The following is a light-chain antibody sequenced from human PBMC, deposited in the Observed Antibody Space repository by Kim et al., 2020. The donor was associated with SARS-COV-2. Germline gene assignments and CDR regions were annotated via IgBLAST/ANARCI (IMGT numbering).Light chain of an antibody. CDR3: QQYNNWPPWT. Sequence: PGERATRSCRASQRVSSYVAWYEQKPGQAPRLLIYGASTRASGIPARFSGRGSGTEFTLTISSLQSEDFAVYFCQQYNNWPPWTFGQGTTVDIK. J-gene: IGKJ1*01. CDR2: GAS. V-gene: IGKV3-15*01. CDR1: QRVSSY.